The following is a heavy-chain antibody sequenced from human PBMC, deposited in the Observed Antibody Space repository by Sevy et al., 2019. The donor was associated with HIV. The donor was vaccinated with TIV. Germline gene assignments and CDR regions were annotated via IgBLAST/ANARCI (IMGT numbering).Heavy chain of an antibody. D-gene: IGHD4-17*01. J-gene: IGHJ4*02. CDR3: ARSDDYGNYGDTRGYFDY. Sequence: GGSLRLSCAASGFTFNSYGMHWVRQAPGKGLEWVAVVWFDGYNKYYADSVKGRFTISRDISKNRLYLKMNSLRAEDTAVYYCARSDDYGNYGDTRGYFDYWGQGALVTVSS. CDR2: VWFDGYNK. V-gene: IGHV3-33*01. CDR1: GFTFNSYG.